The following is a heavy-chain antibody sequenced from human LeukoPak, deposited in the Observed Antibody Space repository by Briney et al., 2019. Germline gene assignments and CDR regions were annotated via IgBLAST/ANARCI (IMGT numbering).Heavy chain of an antibody. CDR3: ARVLWGGIAA. CDR1: GFTFSSYA. J-gene: IGHJ4*02. Sequence: PGGSLRLSCAASGFTFSSYAMHWVAQAPGKGLEGVAVISYDGSNKYYADSVKGRFTISRDNSKNTLYLQMNSLRAEDTAVYYCARVLWGGIAAWGQGTLVTVSS. CDR2: ISYDGSNK. D-gene: IGHD6-13*01. V-gene: IGHV3-30-3*01.